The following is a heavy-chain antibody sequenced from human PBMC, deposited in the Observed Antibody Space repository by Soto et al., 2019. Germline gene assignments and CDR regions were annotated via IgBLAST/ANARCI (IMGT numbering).Heavy chain of an antibody. CDR2: IKQDGSEK. Sequence: EVQLVESGGGLVQPGGSLRLSCAASGFTFSSYWMSWVRQAPGKGLEWVANIKQDGSEKYYVDSVKGRFTISRDNAKNSLYLQMNSLRAEDTAVYYCARVKVVGATRVVDAFDIWGQGTMVTVSS. CDR3: ARVKVVGATRVVDAFDI. D-gene: IGHD1-26*01. J-gene: IGHJ3*02. CDR1: GFTFSSYW. V-gene: IGHV3-7*03.